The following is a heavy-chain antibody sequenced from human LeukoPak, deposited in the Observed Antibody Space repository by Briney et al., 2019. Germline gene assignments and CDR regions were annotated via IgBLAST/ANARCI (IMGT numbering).Heavy chain of an antibody. CDR2: ISAYNGYT. Sequence: ASVKVSCKASGYTFTNYGISWVRQAPGQGLEWMGWISAYNGYTDYAQKLQGRVTMTTDTSTSTAYMELRSLRSDDTAVYYCARDNYNILTGYVRYAFDIWGQGTMVTVSS. CDR1: GYTFTNYG. J-gene: IGHJ3*02. D-gene: IGHD3-9*01. CDR3: ARDNYNILTGYVRYAFDI. V-gene: IGHV1-18*01.